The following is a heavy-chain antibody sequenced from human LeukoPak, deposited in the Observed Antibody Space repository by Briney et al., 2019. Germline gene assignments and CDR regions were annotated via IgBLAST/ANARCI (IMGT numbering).Heavy chain of an antibody. CDR2: IFGGGGT. D-gene: IGHD3-10*01. CDR3: ATWPGAWYGEDN. V-gene: IGHV3-53*01. CDR1: GFTVSSNY. Sequence: GGSLRLSCAASGFTVSSNYMAWVRQPPGKGLEWVSVIFGGGGTYYAGSVRGRFTISRDNFQNTLFLQMNSLRAEDTAVYYCATWPGAWYGEDNWGQGTRVTVSS. J-gene: IGHJ4*02.